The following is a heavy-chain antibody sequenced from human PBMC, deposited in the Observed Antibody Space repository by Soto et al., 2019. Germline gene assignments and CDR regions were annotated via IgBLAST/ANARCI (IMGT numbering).Heavy chain of an antibody. D-gene: IGHD6-19*01. CDR2: ISGSGDST. Sequence: GSLRLSCAASGFTFSSYAMSWVRQAPGKGLEWVSGISGSGDSTYYADSVKGRFTISRDNSKNTLYLQMNSLRAEDTAVYYCAKGVPGIAVAGTGYFQHWGQAPWTPS. V-gene: IGHV3-23*01. CDR1: GFTFSSYA. J-gene: IGHJ1*01. CDR3: AKGVPGIAVAGTGYFQH.